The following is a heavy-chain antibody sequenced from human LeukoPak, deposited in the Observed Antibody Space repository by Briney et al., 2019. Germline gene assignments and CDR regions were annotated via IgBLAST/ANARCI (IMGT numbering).Heavy chain of an antibody. CDR1: GGTFSSYA. CDR3: AREAVAGTREY. J-gene: IGHJ4*02. D-gene: IGHD6-19*01. CDR2: IIPIFGTA. V-gene: IGHV1-69*05. Sequence: ASVKVSCKASGGTFSSYAISWVRQAPGQGLEWMGGIIPIFGTANYAQKFQGRVTMTRDTSISTAYMELSRLRSDDTAVYYCAREAVAGTREYWGQGTLVTVSS.